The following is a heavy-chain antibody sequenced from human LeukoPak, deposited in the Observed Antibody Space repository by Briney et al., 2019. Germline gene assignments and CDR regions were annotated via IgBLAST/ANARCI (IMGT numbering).Heavy chain of an antibody. D-gene: IGHD4-17*01. J-gene: IGHJ3*02. V-gene: IGHV4-38-2*01. CDR1: GYSISSDYY. Sequence: SETLSLTCAVSGYSISSDYYWGWIRQPSGKGLEWIGSIYQSVSTYYNPSLKSRVTISVDTSKNQFSLKLSSVTAADTAVYYCARNKSTVTTSRHDAFDIWGQGAMVTVSS. CDR3: ARNKSTVTTSRHDAFDI. CDR2: IYQSVST.